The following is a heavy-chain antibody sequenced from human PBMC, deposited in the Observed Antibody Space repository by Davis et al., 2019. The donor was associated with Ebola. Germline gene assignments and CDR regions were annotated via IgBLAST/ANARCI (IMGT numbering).Heavy chain of an antibody. V-gene: IGHV3-7*01. D-gene: IGHD1-14*01. CDR2: IKPDGSAN. Sequence: PGGSLRLSCVASGFTFSNSWMTWVRQAPGKGLEWVANIKPDGSANYHVDSVKGRFTISRDNAKNSLFLQMDNLRVEETAVYFCARDPENAALDYWGQGTLVTVSS. CDR1: GFTFSNSW. J-gene: IGHJ4*02. CDR3: ARDPENAALDY.